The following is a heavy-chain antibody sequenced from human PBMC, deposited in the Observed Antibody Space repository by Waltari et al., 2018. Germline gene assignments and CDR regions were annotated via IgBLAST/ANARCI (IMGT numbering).Heavy chain of an antibody. V-gene: IGHV1-69*05. Sequence: QVQLVQSGAEVKKPGSSVKVSCKASGGTFSSYAISWVRQAPGQGLEWMGGIIPIFGTANYAQKFQGRVTITTDESTSTAYMELSSLRSEDTAVYYCARAGYDFWSGYYSRMLSDYWGQGTLVTVSS. CDR3: ARAGYDFWSGYYSRMLSDY. CDR2: IIPIFGTA. D-gene: IGHD3-3*01. CDR1: GGTFSSYA. J-gene: IGHJ4*02.